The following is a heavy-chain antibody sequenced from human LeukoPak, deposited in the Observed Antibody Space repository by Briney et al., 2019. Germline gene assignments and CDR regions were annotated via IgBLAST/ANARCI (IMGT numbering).Heavy chain of an antibody. CDR3: ARAIASSGSRLFDY. Sequence: SETLSLTCTVSGGSISSGDYYWSWIRQPPGKGPEWIGYIYYSGSTYYNPSLKSRGTVSLDTSKNQFSLRLSSVTVADTAVYYCARAIASSGSRLFDYWGQGTLVTVSS. D-gene: IGHD3-10*01. J-gene: IGHJ4*02. V-gene: IGHV4-30-4*01. CDR1: GGSISSGDYY. CDR2: IYYSGST.